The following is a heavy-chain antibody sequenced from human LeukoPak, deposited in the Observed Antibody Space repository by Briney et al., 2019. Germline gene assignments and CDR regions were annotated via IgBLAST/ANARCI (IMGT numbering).Heavy chain of an antibody. CDR2: IHYSGRT. V-gene: IGHV4-59*11. J-gene: IGHJ3*02. Sequence: PSETLSLTCSVSGDSISRHFWSWIRQPPGKGLEWIAFIHYSGRTKYNPSLQSRVTISVDTSEYEFSLRLTSVTAADTAVYYCARLLDNDRSRDPDNFYNWGQGTVVTGSS. CDR1: GDSISRHF. CDR3: ARLLDNDRSRDPDNFYN. D-gene: IGHD3-22*01.